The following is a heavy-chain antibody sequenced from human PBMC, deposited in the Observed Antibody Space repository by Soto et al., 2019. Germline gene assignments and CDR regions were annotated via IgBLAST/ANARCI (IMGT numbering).Heavy chain of an antibody. D-gene: IGHD6-6*01. V-gene: IGHV4-34*01. CDR1: GGSFSGYY. Sequence: SETLSLTCAVYGGSFSGYYWSWIRQPPGKGLEWIGEINHSGSTNYNPSLKSRVTISVDTSKNQFSLKLSSVTAADTAVYYCARAPHGYSSSDFDYWGQGTLVTVSS. J-gene: IGHJ4*02. CDR3: ARAPHGYSSSDFDY. CDR2: INHSGST.